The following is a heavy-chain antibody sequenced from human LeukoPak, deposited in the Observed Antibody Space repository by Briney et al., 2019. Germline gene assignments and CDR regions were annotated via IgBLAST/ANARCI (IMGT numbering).Heavy chain of an antibody. V-gene: IGHV3-30-3*01. CDR3: ARELRYDNPGD. Sequence: PGGSLRLSCAASGFTFSSYAMHWVRQAPGKGLEWVAVISYDGSNKYYADSVKGRFTISRDNSKNTLYLQMNSLRAEDTAVYYCARELRYDNPGDWGQGTLVTVSS. J-gene: IGHJ4*02. CDR1: GFTFSSYA. D-gene: IGHD3-10*01. CDR2: ISYDGSNK.